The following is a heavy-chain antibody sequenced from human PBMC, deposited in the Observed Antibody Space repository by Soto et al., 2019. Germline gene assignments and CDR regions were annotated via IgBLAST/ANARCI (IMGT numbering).Heavy chain of an antibody. Sequence: GGSLRLSCAASGFTFSSYDMHWVRQATGKGLEWVSAIGTAGDTYYPGSVKGRFTISRENAKNSLYLQMNSLRAGDTAVYYCARERRYGDYGPHALDIWGQGTMVTVSS. CDR1: GFTFSSYD. CDR2: IGTAGDT. V-gene: IGHV3-13*01. J-gene: IGHJ3*02. D-gene: IGHD4-17*01. CDR3: ARERRYGDYGPHALDI.